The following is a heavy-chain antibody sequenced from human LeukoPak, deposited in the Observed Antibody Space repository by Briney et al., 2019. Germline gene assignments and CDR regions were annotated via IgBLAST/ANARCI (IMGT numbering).Heavy chain of an antibody. CDR1: GFTFSSYS. Sequence: GGSLRLSCAASGFTFSSYSMNWVRQAPGKGLEWVSSISSSSSYIYYADSVKGRFTISRDNAKNSLYLQMNSLRAEDMALYYCAKDVGGNPIRGAFDIWGQGTMVTVSS. D-gene: IGHD4-23*01. V-gene: IGHV3-21*04. CDR2: ISSSSSYI. J-gene: IGHJ3*02. CDR3: AKDVGGNPIRGAFDI.